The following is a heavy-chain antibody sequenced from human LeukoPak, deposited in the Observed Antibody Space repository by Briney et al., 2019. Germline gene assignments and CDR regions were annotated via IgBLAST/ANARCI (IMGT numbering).Heavy chain of an antibody. CDR1: GGSFSGYY. CDR3: ARGSTGGATSTYYFDY. Sequence: SETLSLTCAVYGGSFSGYYWSWLRQPPGKGLEWIGEINHSGSTNYNPSLKRRVTISVDTSKNQVSLKLSSVTAADTAVYYCARGSTGGATSTYYFDYWGQGTLVTVSS. CDR2: INHSGST. V-gene: IGHV4-34*01. D-gene: IGHD1-26*01. J-gene: IGHJ4*02.